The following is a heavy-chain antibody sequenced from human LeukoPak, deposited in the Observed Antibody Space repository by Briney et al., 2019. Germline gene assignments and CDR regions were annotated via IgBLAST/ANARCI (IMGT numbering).Heavy chain of an antibody. CDR1: GGSISSYY. CDR3: ARVGARGEEYYYYYGMDV. CDR2: IYYSGST. D-gene: IGHD1-26*01. Sequence: SETLSLTCTVSGGSISSYYWSWIRQPPGKGLEWIGYIYYSGSTNYNPSLKSRVTISVDTSKNQFSLKLSSVTAADTAVYYCARVGARGEEYYYYYGMDVWGQGTTVTVSS. J-gene: IGHJ6*02. V-gene: IGHV4-59*01.